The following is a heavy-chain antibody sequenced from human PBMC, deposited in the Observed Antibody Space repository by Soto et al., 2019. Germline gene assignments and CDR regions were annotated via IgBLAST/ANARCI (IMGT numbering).Heavy chain of an antibody. J-gene: IGHJ6*02. CDR1: GFSFSEYA. Sequence: GGSLRLSCAGSGFSFSEYAMHWVRQAPGKGLDWVAVVSYVGSKQYYADSVRGRFTISRDNAKNELYLQVDSLRPEDTDVYDCARDSADYDFWSGLYYYYYGMDVWGQGPTVTVSS. CDR2: VSYVGSKQ. V-gene: IGHV3-30-3*01. D-gene: IGHD3-3*01. CDR3: ARDSADYDFWSGLYYYYYGMDV.